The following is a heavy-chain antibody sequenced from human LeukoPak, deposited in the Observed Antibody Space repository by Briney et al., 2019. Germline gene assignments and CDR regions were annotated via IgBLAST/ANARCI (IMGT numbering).Heavy chain of an antibody. CDR2: ISGSGGST. D-gene: IGHD6-13*01. J-gene: IGHJ4*02. CDR1: GFTFSSYA. V-gene: IGHV3-23*01. CDR3: AKDRGGYYSSSFDY. Sequence: GGSLRLSCAASGFTFSSYAMSWVRQAPGKGLEWVSAISGSGGSTYYADSVKGRFTISRDNSKNTLYLQMNGLRAEDTAVYYCAKDRGGYYSSSFDYWGQGTLVTVSS.